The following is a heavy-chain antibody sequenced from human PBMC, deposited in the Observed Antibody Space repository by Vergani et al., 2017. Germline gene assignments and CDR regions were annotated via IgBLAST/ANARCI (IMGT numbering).Heavy chain of an antibody. D-gene: IGHD3-3*01. CDR3: ARDGMYCDFWSGYLGFDY. J-gene: IGHJ4*02. V-gene: IGHV3-21*05. Sequence: EVQLVESGGGLVQPGGSLRLSCAASGFTFSSYSMNWVRQAPGKGLEWVSYISSSSSYIYYADSVKGRFTISRDNAKNSLYLQMNSLRAEDTAVYYCARDGMYCDFWSGYLGFDYWGQGTLVTVSS. CDR2: ISSSSSYI. CDR1: GFTFSSYS.